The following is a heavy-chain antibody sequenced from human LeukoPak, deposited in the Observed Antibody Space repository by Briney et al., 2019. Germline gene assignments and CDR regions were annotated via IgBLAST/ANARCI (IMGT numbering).Heavy chain of an antibody. J-gene: IGHJ3*02. D-gene: IGHD3-22*01. Sequence: QAGGSLRLSCAASGFSFSITWMHWVRQAPGKGLEGVALIYSDSSRTTYADSVKGRFTISRDNAKNSLYLQMNSLRAEDTALYYCAREGVGYYGSSGPGDAFDIWGQGTMVSVSS. CDR3: AREGVGYYGSSGPGDAFDI. CDR2: IYSDSSRT. V-gene: IGHV3-74*01. CDR1: GFSFSITW.